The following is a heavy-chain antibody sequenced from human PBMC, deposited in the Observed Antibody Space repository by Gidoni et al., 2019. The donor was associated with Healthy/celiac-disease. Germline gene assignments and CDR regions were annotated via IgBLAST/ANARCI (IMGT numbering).Heavy chain of an antibody. CDR2: IIPILGTA. Sequence: VQLVQSGAEVKKPGSSVKVSCKASGGTFSRYAISWVRQAPGQGREWMGGIIPILGTANYEQKFQGRVTITADESTSTAYMELSSLRSEDTAVDYCALVAASIPEEKNWFDPWGQGTLVTVAS. J-gene: IGHJ5*02. D-gene: IGHD2-15*01. V-gene: IGHV1-69*01. CDR3: ALVAASIPEEKNWFDP. CDR1: GGTFSRYA.